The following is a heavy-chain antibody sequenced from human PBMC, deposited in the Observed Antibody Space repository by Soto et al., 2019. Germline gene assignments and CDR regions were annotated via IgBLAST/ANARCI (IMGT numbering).Heavy chain of an antibody. Sequence: GESLKISCECSGYRFSDYWIGWVRQMPGKGLEWMGIIFPGDSDTRYSPSFQGQVTMSADRSINTAYLQWSSLKASDTAVYYCARLSGAALPYWYFDVWGRGTLVTVSS. CDR3: ARLSGAALPYWYFDV. V-gene: IGHV5-51*01. D-gene: IGHD2-15*01. J-gene: IGHJ2*01. CDR2: IFPGDSDT. CDR1: GYRFSDYW.